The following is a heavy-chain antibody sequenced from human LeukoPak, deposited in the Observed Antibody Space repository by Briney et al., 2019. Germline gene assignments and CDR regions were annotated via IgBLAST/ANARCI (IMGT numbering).Heavy chain of an antibody. CDR1: GFTFSSYG. CDR2: IRYDGSDK. J-gene: IGHJ4*02. Sequence: GGSLRLSCAASGFTFSSYGMHWVRQAPGKGLEWVGFIRYDGSDKYYADSVKGRFTISRDNPKNTLYLQVNSLRAEDTAVYYCAKDSWEVGATSEIDYWGQGTLVTVSS. V-gene: IGHV3-30*02. D-gene: IGHD1-26*01. CDR3: AKDSWEVGATSEIDY.